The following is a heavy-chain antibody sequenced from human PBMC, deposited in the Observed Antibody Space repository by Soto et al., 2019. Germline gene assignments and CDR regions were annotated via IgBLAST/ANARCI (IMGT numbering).Heavy chain of an antibody. CDR1: GYTFTSYG. Sequence: ASVKVSCKTSGYTFTSYGISWVRQAPGQGLEWMGWITTGKGKTTYAQKFQGRVTMTTDTSTSTAYMEMRSLRSDDTAVYYCATRSPAFDYWGQGTLVTVSS. CDR2: ITTGKGKT. V-gene: IGHV1-18*01. CDR3: ATRSPAFDY. J-gene: IGHJ4*02.